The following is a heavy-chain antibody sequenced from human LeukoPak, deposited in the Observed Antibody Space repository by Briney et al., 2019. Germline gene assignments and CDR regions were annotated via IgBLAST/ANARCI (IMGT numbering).Heavy chain of an antibody. D-gene: IGHD4-17*01. CDR2: ISYIGST. V-gene: IGHV4-59*11. CDR3: ARDLVTVTKGFDI. Sequence: SETLSLTCAVSADSFSSHYWNWIRQPPGKGLEWIGYISYIGSTNYNPSLKSRVTISIDTSKNQFSLKLSSVTAADTAVYYCARDLVTVTKGFDIWGQGTMVSVSS. J-gene: IGHJ3*02. CDR1: ADSFSSHY.